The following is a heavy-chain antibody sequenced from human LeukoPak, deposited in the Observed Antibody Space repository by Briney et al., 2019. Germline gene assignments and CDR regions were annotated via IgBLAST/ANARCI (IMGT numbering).Heavy chain of an antibody. CDR3: ARDAQRGFDCSNSLQY. V-gene: IGHV3-33*08. CDR1: GFTFSHYG. J-gene: IGHJ4*02. CDR2: IWSDATNK. D-gene: IGHD4-11*01. Sequence: GGSLRLSCATSGFTFSHYGMHWVRQAPGKGLEWVAVIWSDATNKYYADSVKGRFTISRDYSKNSLYLQMSSLRAEGTATYYCARDAQRGFDCSNSLQYWGQGTLVTVSS.